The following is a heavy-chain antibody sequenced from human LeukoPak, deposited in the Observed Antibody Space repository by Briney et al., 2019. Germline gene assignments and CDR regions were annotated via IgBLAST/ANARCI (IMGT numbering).Heavy chain of an antibody. CDR2: IRYDGSEK. CDR3: AREAWDQTGRAPVI. V-gene: IGHV3-33*01. CDR1: GFTFSCYG. J-gene: IGHJ4*02. D-gene: IGHD1-14*01. Sequence: QPGRSLRLSCAASGFTFSCYGMHWVRQAPGKGLEWVATIRYDGSEKYYAEFVTGRFTVSRDNSKNTLYLEMNSLRDEDTAVYYCAREAWDQTGRAPVIWGQGTRVTVSA.